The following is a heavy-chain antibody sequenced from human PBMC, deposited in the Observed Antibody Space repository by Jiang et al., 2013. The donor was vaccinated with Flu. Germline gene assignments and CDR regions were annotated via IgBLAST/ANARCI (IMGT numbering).Heavy chain of an antibody. CDR2: ISSSGGET. J-gene: IGHJ4*02. Sequence: VESGGDLVQPGGSLRLSCAASRFTFNIFAMSWVRQAPGKGLEWVSGISSSGGETYYANSVKGRFTISRDNSKNTLYLQMNSLRAEDTAVYYCAKRDYYDTNGYFDYWGQGTLVTVSS. D-gene: IGHD3-22*01. V-gene: IGHV3-23*04. CDR3: AKRDYYDTNGYFDY. CDR1: RFTFNIFA.